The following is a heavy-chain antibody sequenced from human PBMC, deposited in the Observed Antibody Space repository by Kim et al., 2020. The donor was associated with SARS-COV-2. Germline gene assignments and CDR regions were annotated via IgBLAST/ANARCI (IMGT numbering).Heavy chain of an antibody. D-gene: IGHD6-19*01. Sequence: SETLSLTCTVSAGSISSYYWSWIRQPPGKGLEWIGYIYYSGSTNYNPSLKSRVTISVDTSKNQFSLKLSSVTAADTAVYYCARDYIGGRATQTGQSGWSRRYYYYFGMDVWGQGTTVTVSS. V-gene: IGHV4-59*13. CDR1: AGSISSYY. CDR3: ARDYIGGRATQTGQSGWSRRYYYYFGMDV. CDR2: IYYSGST. J-gene: IGHJ6*02.